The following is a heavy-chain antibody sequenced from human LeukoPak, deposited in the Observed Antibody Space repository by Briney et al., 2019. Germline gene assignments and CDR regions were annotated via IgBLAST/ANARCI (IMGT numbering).Heavy chain of an antibody. Sequence: SETLSLTCAVYGGSFSGYYWSWIRQPPGKGLEWIGEINHSGSTNYNPSLKSRVTISVDTSKNQFSLKLNSVTAADTAVYYCARGRVRAFPNYWGQGTLVTVSS. J-gene: IGHJ4*02. CDR3: ARGRVRAFPNY. CDR2: INHSGST. D-gene: IGHD2-8*01. V-gene: IGHV4-34*01. CDR1: GGSFSGYY.